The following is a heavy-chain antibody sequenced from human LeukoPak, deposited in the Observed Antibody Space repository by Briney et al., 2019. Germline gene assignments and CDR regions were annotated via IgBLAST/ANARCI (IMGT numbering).Heavy chain of an antibody. CDR2: ISSFSSYI. V-gene: IGHV3-21*04. CDR3: ARVPSWEGYMDV. Sequence: PGVSLRLSCAASEFTFSSYNMNCVRQAPGKGLGWVSSISSFSSYIYYADSVKGRFTISRDNAKNSLYLQMSSLRAEDTAVYYCARVPSWEGYMDVWGKGTTVTVSS. CDR1: EFTFSSYN. D-gene: IGHD6-13*01. J-gene: IGHJ6*03.